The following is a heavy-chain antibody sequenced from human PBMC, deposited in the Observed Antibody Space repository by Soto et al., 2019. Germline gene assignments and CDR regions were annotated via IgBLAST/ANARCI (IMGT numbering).Heavy chain of an antibody. Sequence: QVQLVESGGGVVQPGRSLRLSCAASGFTFSSYGMHWVRQAPGKGLEWVAVIWYDGSNKYYADSVKGRFTISRDNSKNTLYLQMNSLRAEDTAVYYCARDLYGYGQGWFDPWGQGTLVTVSS. CDR2: IWYDGSNK. V-gene: IGHV3-33*01. J-gene: IGHJ5*02. CDR3: ARDLYGYGQGWFDP. CDR1: GFTFSSYG. D-gene: IGHD5-18*01.